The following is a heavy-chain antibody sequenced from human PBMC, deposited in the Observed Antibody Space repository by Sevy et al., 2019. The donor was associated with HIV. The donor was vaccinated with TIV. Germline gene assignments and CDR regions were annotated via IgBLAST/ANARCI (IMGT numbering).Heavy chain of an antibody. J-gene: IGHJ5*01. V-gene: IGHV3-7*01. CDR2: RNQDGSEK. Sequence: GESLKISCAVSGFTLSSYWMSWVRQAPGKGLGWVANRNQDGSEKYYVDSVKGRFTISRDSAKNSVYVQMNSLRDEDTGVYYCVRDRSSSWFDSWGQGTLVTVSS. CDR1: GFTLSSYW. CDR3: VRDRSSSWFDS. D-gene: IGHD6-13*01.